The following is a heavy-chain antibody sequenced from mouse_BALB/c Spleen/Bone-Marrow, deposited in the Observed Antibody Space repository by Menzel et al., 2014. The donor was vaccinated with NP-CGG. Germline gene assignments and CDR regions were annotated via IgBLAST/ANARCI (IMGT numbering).Heavy chain of an antibody. V-gene: IGHV5-12-2*01. CDR3: ARHGVRREWYFDV. CDR2: ISNGGGST. CDR1: GFTFSRYT. D-gene: IGHD2-14*01. J-gene: IGHJ1*01. Sequence: EVKLMESGGDLVQPGGSLKLSCAASGFTFSRYTMSWVRQTPEKRLEWVAYISNGGGSTYYPDTDTVKGRFTISRDNAKNTLYLQMSSLKSEDTAMYYCARHGVRREWYFDVWGAGTTVTVSS.